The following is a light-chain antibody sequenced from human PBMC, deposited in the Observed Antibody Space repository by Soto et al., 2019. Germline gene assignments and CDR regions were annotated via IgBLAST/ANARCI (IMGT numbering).Light chain of an antibody. CDR1: ISDVGGYNY. CDR2: DVS. J-gene: IGLJ3*02. CDR3: SSYAGSYTPRM. Sequence: QLVLTQPPSVSGSPGQSVTISCTGTISDVGGYNYVSWYQQHPGKAPKLMIYDVSKRPSGVPDRFSGSKSGNTASLTISGLQAEDEADYYCSSYAGSYTPRMFGGGTKLTVL. V-gene: IGLV2-11*01.